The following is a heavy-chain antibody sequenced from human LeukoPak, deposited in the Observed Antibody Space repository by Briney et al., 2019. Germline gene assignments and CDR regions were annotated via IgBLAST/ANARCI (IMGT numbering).Heavy chain of an antibody. Sequence: ASVKVSCKASGYSFTSYDINWVRQATGQGLEWMGWISADNGNTNYAQKFQGRVTMTTDTSTSTAYMELRSLRSDDTAVYYCARECVLYCTSPNCYVDYWGQGTLVTVSS. D-gene: IGHD2-2*01. CDR2: ISADNGNT. CDR1: GYSFTSYD. J-gene: IGHJ4*02. V-gene: IGHV1-18*01. CDR3: ARECVLYCTSPNCYVDY.